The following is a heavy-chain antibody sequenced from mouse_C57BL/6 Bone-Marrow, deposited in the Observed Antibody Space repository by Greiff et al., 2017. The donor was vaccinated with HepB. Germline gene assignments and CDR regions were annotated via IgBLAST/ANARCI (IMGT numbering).Heavy chain of an antibody. CDR3: VRHDYYGSSAFAY. CDR2: IRSKSNNYAT. D-gene: IGHD1-1*01. CDR1: GFSFNTYA. J-gene: IGHJ3*01. Sequence: EVKLVESGGGLVQPKGSLKLSCAASGFSFNTYAMNWVRQAPGKGLEWVARIRSKSNNYATYYAASVKDRFTISRDDSESMLYLQRNNLKTEDTAMYYCVRHDYYGSSAFAYWGQGTLVTVSA. V-gene: IGHV10-1*01.